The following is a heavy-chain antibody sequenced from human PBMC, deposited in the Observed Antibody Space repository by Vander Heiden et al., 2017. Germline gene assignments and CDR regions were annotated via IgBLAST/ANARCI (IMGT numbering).Heavy chain of an antibody. CDR2: ISGTTGNT. CDR3: AKRAGSSGHYHGIDV. CDR1: GLSFSDYA. V-gene: IGHV3-23*01. D-gene: IGHD3-22*01. Sequence: GQPGGSLRLSCAASGLSFSDYAMSWVRQAPGKGPEWVSAISGTTGNTYYADFVKGQFIISRDNFKNRLYLQMNSLRGDDAAVYYCAKRAGSSGHYHGIDVLGQGTTVTVSS. J-gene: IGHJ6*02.